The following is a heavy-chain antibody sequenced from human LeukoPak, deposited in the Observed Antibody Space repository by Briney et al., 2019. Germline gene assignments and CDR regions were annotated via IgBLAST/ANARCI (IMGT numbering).Heavy chain of an antibody. D-gene: IGHD3-22*01. V-gene: IGHV1-69*04. CDR3: ARGFDYYDSSGYHPPDV. J-gene: IGHJ6*02. CDR1: GYTLTSYG. CDR2: IIPILDIA. Sequence: GASVKVSCKASGYTLTSYGISWVRQAPGQGLEWMGRIIPILDIANYAQKFQGRVTIIADKSTSTAYMELSSLRSEDTAVYYCARGFDYYDSSGYHPPDVWGQGTTVTVSS.